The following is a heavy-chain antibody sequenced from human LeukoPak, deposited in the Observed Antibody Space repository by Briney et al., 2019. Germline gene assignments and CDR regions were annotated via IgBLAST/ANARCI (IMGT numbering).Heavy chain of an antibody. J-gene: IGHJ4*02. V-gene: IGHV3-30*02. CDR2: IRYDGSNK. D-gene: IGHD6-13*01. CDR1: GFTFSSYG. Sequence: GGSLRLSCAASGFTFSSYGMHWVRQAPGKGLEWVAFIRYDGSNKYYADSVKGRFTISRDNSKNTLYLQMNSLRAEDTAVYYCAKDRPRIAAASIFDYWGQGTLVSVSS. CDR3: AKDRPRIAAASIFDY.